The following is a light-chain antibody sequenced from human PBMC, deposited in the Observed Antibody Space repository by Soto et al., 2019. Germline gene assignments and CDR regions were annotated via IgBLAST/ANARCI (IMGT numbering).Light chain of an antibody. CDR3: QQYNNWPLALT. CDR2: GAS. Sequence: EIVMTQSPAPLSVSPGERATLSCRASQSVSSNLAWYQQKPGQAPRLLIYGASTRATGIPARFSGSGSGTEFTLTISSLQSEDFAVYYCQQYNNWPLALTFGGGTKVEIK. J-gene: IGKJ4*01. V-gene: IGKV3D-15*01. CDR1: QSVSSN.